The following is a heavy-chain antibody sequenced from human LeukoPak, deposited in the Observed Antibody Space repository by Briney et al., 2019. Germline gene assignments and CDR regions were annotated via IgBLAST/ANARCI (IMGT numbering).Heavy chain of an antibody. CDR3: ARGGGFSYDPFEY. D-gene: IGHD5-18*01. Sequence: GGSLRLSCAASGFTLSRYWMYWVRQAPGKGLVGVSRISSDVTTTIYADSVKGRFTISRDNAKNTLYLQMNSLRVDDTAVYYCARGGGFSYDPFEYWGQGTLVTVSS. J-gene: IGHJ4*02. CDR1: GFTLSRYW. CDR2: ISSDVTTT. V-gene: IGHV3-74*01.